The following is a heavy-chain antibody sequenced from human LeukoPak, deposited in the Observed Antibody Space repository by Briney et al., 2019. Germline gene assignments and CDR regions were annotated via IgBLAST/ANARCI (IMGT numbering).Heavy chain of an antibody. Sequence: PGGSLRLSCVASGFTFSPYSINWVRQAPGKGLEWIGYIYYSGSTNYNPSLKSRVTISVDTSKNQFSLKLSSVTAADTAVYYCARRGSSSWYGAFDIWGQGTMVTVSS. CDR1: GFTFSPYS. CDR2: IYYSGST. CDR3: ARRGSSSWYGAFDI. V-gene: IGHV4-59*08. D-gene: IGHD6-13*01. J-gene: IGHJ3*02.